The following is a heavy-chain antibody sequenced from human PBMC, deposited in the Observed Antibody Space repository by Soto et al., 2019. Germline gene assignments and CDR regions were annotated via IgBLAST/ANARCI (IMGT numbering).Heavy chain of an antibody. CDR1: GGSISSSSYY. D-gene: IGHD6-13*01. Sequence: SETLSLTCTVSGGSISSSSYYWGWIRQPPGKGLEWIGSIYYSGSTYYNPSLKSRVTISVDTSKNQFSLKLSSVTAADTAVYYCATAAGIAALIDYWGQGTLVTVSS. V-gene: IGHV4-39*01. CDR2: IYYSGST. CDR3: ATAAGIAALIDY. J-gene: IGHJ4*02.